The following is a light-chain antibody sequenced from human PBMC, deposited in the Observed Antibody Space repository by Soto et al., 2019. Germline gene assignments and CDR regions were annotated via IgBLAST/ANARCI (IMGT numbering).Light chain of an antibody. Sequence: EIVLAQSPATLSAPPGARATVSCGAIQSVSSNLAWYQQKPGQAPRLLIYGASTGATGIPARFSGSGSGTEFTLSISGFQSEDFAVYYCQKYNNWPPWTFGQVTKVDIK. CDR1: QSVSSN. J-gene: IGKJ1*01. CDR2: GAS. CDR3: QKYNNWPPWT. V-gene: IGKV3-15*01.